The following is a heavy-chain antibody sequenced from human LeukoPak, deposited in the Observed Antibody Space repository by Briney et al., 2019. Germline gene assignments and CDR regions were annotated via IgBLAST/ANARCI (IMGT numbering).Heavy chain of an antibody. V-gene: IGHV1-3*01. CDR3: AREETTVGATYFGMDV. CDR1: GYTFTSYA. J-gene: IGHJ6*02. Sequence: ASVKVSCKASGYTFTSYAMHWVRQAPGQRLEWMGWINAGNGNTKYSQKFQGRVTITRDTSASTAYMELSSLRSEDTAVYYCAREETTVGATYFGMDVWGQGTTVTVSS. CDR2: INAGNGNT. D-gene: IGHD1-26*01.